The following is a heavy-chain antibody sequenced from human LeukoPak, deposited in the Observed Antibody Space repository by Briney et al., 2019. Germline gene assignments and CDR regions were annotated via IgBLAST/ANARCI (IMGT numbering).Heavy chain of an antibody. CDR2: IIPIFGTA. CDR3: ARLDTAMVYWYFDL. D-gene: IGHD5-18*01. CDR1: GGTFSSYA. J-gene: IGHJ2*01. Sequence: SVKVSCKASGGTFSSYAISWVRQAPGQGLEWMGGIIPIFGTANYAQKFQGRVTITADESTSTAYMELSSLRSEDTAVYYCARLDTAMVYWYFDLWGRGTLVTVSS. V-gene: IGHV1-69*01.